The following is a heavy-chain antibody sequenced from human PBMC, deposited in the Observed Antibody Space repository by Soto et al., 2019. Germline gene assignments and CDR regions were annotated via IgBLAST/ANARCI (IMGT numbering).Heavy chain of an antibody. Sequence: GASVKVSCKASGYTFTSYAMHWVRQAPGQRLEWMGWINAGNGNTKYSQKFQGRVTITRDTSASTAYMELSSLRSEDTAVYYCARHVMGARGWVDEPLWGQGTLVTVSS. CDR2: INAGNGNT. J-gene: IGHJ4*02. V-gene: IGHV1-3*01. CDR1: GYTFTSYA. CDR3: ARHVMGARGWVDEPL. D-gene: IGHD1-26*01.